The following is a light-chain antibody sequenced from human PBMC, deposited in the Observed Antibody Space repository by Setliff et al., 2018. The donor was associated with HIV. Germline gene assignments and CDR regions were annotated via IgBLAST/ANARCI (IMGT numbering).Light chain of an antibody. Sequence: ALAQPASVSGSPGQSITISCTGTNSDIGSYDFVSWYQHHPGKAPKLMIYEVSNRPSGVSSRFSASKSGNTASLTISGLQTEDEADYYCSSYTNITTRVFGTGTKGTV. J-gene: IGLJ1*01. CDR1: NSDIGSYDF. V-gene: IGLV2-14*01. CDR2: EVS. CDR3: SSYTNITTRV.